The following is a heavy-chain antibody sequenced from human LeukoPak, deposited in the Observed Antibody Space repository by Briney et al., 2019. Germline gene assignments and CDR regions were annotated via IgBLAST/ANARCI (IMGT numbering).Heavy chain of an antibody. D-gene: IGHD6-13*01. V-gene: IGHV3-21*01. CDR2: ISSSSYI. CDR1: GFTFSSHS. Sequence: GGSLRLSCAASGFTFSSHSMNWVRQAPGKGLEWVSSISSSSYIYYADSVKGRFTISRDNARNSLYLQMNSLRAEDTAVYYCARDSLDGSSWNEADAFDIWGQGTMVTVSS. CDR3: ARDSLDGSSWNEADAFDI. J-gene: IGHJ3*02.